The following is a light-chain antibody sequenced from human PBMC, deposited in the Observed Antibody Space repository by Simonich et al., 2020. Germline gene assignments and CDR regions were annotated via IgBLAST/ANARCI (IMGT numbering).Light chain of an antibody. J-gene: IGLJ3*02. CDR1: SGHSSYA. CDR3: QTWGTGIV. CDR2: LNSDGSH. Sequence: QLVLTQSPSASASLGASVKLTCTLSSGHSSYAIAWHQQQPEKGPRYLMKLNSDGSHSKGDGIPDRFSGSSSGAERYLTISSLQSEDEAEYYCQTWGTGIVFGGGTKLTVL. V-gene: IGLV4-69*01.